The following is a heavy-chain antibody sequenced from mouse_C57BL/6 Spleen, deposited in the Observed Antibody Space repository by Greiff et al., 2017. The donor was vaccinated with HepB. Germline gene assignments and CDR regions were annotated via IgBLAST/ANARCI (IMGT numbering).Heavy chain of an antibody. J-gene: IGHJ1*03. Sequence: VQRVESGPGLVKPSQSLSLTCSVTGYSITSGYYWNWIRQFPGNKLEWMGYISYDGSNNYNPSLKNRISITRDTAKNQFFLKLNSVTTEDTATYYCARYYSNWDWYFDVWGTGTTVTVSS. V-gene: IGHV3-6*01. CDR2: ISYDGSN. CDR3: ARYYSNWDWYFDV. D-gene: IGHD2-5*01. CDR1: GYSITSGYY.